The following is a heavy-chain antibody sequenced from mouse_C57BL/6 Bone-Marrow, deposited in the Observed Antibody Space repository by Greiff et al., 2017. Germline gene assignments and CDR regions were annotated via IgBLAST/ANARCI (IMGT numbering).Heavy chain of an antibody. Sequence: QVQLQQSGAELVRPGASVTLSCKASGYTFTDYEMHWVKQTPVHGLEWIGAIDPETGGTAYNQKFKGKAILTADKSSSTAYMELRSLTSEDSAVYYCTRRGGYPWFAYWGQGTLVTVSA. V-gene: IGHV1-15*01. J-gene: IGHJ3*01. CDR3: TRRGGYPWFAY. CDR1: GYTFTDYE. D-gene: IGHD2-2*01. CDR2: IDPETGGT.